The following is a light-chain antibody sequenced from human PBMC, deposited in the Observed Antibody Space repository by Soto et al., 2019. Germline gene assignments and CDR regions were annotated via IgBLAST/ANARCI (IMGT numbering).Light chain of an antibody. CDR1: QSVSSN. J-gene: IGKJ1*01. CDR3: QQYGSSPPWT. CDR2: GAS. V-gene: IGKV3-20*01. Sequence: TQSPATQSLTSGGTGTLSHRASQSVSSNLAWYQQKPGQAPRLLIYGASSRATGIPDRFSGSGSGTDFTLTISRLEPEDFAVYYCQQYGSSPPWTFGQGGEVDIK.